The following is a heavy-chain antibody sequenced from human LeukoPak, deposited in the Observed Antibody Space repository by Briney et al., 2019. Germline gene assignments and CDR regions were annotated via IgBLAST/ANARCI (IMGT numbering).Heavy chain of an antibody. V-gene: IGHV4-59*08. J-gene: IGHJ4*02. D-gene: IGHD1-26*01. Sequence: SETLSLTCTVSGDSISGYYWSWTRQSPGKGLEWIGHIYFTGTTNYNPSLRSRVTISVDTSKNQFSLTLSSVTAADTALYYCARLTDTGSFHYYFDSWGQGTLVTVSS. CDR2: IYFTGTT. CDR3: ARLTDTGSFHYYFDS. CDR1: GDSISGYY.